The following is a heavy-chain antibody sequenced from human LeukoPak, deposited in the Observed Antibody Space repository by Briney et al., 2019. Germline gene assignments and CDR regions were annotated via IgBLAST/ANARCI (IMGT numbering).Heavy chain of an antibody. V-gene: IGHV4-39*01. D-gene: IGHD3-10*01. Sequence: SQTLSLTCTVSGGSISSGGYYWGWIRQPPGKGLEWIGSIYYSGSTYYNPSLKSRVTISVDTSKNQFSLKLSSVTAADTAVYYCARHGFNYYYGMDVWGQGTTVTVSS. CDR1: GGSISSGGYY. CDR3: ARHGFNYYYGMDV. J-gene: IGHJ6*02. CDR2: IYYSGST.